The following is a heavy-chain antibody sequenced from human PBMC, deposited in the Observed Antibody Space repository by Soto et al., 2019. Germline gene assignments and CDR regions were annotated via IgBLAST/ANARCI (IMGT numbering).Heavy chain of an antibody. D-gene: IGHD3-22*01. V-gene: IGHV4-30-4*01. Sequence: PSETLSLTCSVSGDSISSGDYYWSWLRQPPGKGLEWIGYIYHTGSTYYNASLKSRVIISADTSKNQFSLKLSSVTAADTAVYYCARESVGVSFDYWGQGTLVTVSS. CDR1: GDSISSGDYY. CDR3: ARESVGVSFDY. J-gene: IGHJ4*02. CDR2: IYHTGST.